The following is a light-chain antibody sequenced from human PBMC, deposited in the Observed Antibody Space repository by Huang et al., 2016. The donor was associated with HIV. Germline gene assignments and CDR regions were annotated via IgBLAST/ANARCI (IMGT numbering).Light chain of an antibody. Sequence: EIVMTQSPLHLPVSPGQPASISCTSSQNLLHSSGHNRLDWYLQKPGQSPQLLIFLTSNRASGVPDKFTGSGSGSNFTLSINKVQPDDVGIYYCMQGLQTPPTFGQGTKLEI. CDR1: QNLLHSSGHNR. J-gene: IGKJ2*01. CDR3: MQGLQTPPT. V-gene: IGKV2-28*01. CDR2: LTS.